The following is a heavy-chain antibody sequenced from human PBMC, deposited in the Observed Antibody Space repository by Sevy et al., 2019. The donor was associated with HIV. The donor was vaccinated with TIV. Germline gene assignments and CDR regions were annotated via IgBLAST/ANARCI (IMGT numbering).Heavy chain of an antibody. CDR2: IYHSGST. J-gene: IGHJ5*02. V-gene: IGHV4-30-2*01. Sequence: SETLSLTCAVSGGSISSGGYSWSWIRQPPGKGLEWIGYIYHSGSTYYNPSLKSRVTISVDRSKNQISLKLSSVTAADTAVYYCARGVGYYYGSGSYDNWFDPWGQGTLVTVSS. CDR3: ARGVGYYYGSGSYDNWFDP. CDR1: GGSISSGGYS. D-gene: IGHD3-10*01.